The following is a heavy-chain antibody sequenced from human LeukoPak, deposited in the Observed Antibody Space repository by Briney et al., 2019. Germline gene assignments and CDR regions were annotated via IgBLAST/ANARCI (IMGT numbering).Heavy chain of an antibody. CDR2: IIPILGIA. Sequence: ASVKFSCKASGGTFSSYAISWVRQAPGQRLEWMGRIIPILGIANYAQKFQGRVTITADKSTSPAYMELSSLRSEDTAVYYCARDHDYGDYDGIGYWGQGTLVTVSS. D-gene: IGHD4-17*01. CDR3: ARDHDYGDYDGIGY. V-gene: IGHV1-69*04. CDR1: GGTFSSYA. J-gene: IGHJ4*02.